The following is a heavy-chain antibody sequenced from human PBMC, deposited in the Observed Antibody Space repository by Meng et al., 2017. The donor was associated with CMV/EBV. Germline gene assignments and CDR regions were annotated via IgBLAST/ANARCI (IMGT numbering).Heavy chain of an antibody. V-gene: IGHV3-30*04. D-gene: IGHD3-3*01. J-gene: IGHJ4*02. CDR1: RFTFSRYS. CDR2: ISYDGDNK. CDR3: ARAKDDFWSGFDY. Sequence: GGPLRLSCAASRFTFSRYSMHWVRQAPGKGLEWVAVISYDGDNKHYADSVKGRFTVSRDNAKNTLYLQMNSLRTEDTAIYYCARAKDDFWSGFDYWGQGTLVTVSS.